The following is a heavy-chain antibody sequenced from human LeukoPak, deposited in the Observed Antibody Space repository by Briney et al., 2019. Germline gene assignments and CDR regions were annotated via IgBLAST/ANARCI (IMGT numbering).Heavy chain of an antibody. CDR1: GFTFSSYG. Sequence: TGGSLRLSCAASGFTFSSYGMHWVRQAPGKGLEWVAVISYEGSNKYYADSVRGRFTISRDNSKNTLYLQMNSLTVEDTAVYYCTTADILTGPDAFDIWGQGTMVTVSS. CDR2: ISYEGSNK. CDR3: TTADILTGPDAFDI. D-gene: IGHD3-9*01. J-gene: IGHJ3*02. V-gene: IGHV3-30*03.